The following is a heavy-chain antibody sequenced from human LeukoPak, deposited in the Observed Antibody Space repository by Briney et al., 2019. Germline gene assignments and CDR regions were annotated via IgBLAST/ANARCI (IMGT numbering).Heavy chain of an antibody. CDR1: GGSISSSSYY. Sequence: SETLSLTCTVSGGSISSSSYYWGWIRQPPGKGLEWIGSIYYSGSTYYNPSLKSRATISIDASKDQFSLKLSSVTAADTAVYYCAREYTLYRSGWFLDYWGQGTVVTVSS. J-gene: IGHJ4*02. D-gene: IGHD6-19*01. CDR2: IYYSGST. V-gene: IGHV4-39*07. CDR3: AREYTLYRSGWFLDY.